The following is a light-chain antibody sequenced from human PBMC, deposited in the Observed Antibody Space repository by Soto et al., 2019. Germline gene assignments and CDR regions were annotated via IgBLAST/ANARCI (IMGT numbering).Light chain of an antibody. Sequence: EIVLTQSPGIMYLSPGERATLSCRASQTVGRSYLAWYQQKHGQAPRLLIFGTSTRATGIPDRFSGGGSGTDFTLTISRLDPEDYAVYFCQQYDSIPPWTFGQGTRVEVK. CDR2: GTS. V-gene: IGKV3-20*01. CDR1: QTVGRSY. CDR3: QQYDSIPPWT. J-gene: IGKJ1*01.